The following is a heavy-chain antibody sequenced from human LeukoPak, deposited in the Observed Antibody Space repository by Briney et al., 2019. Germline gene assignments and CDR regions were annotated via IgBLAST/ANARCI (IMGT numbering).Heavy chain of an antibody. Sequence: GGSLRLSCAASGFTLINFAMTWVRRAPGKGLEWVSTITGGACATYYADSVKGRFTISSDNSKNTLYLQMNSLRAEDTAVYYCAKDGLETYYYIDYWGQGTLVTVSS. CDR1: GFTLINFA. CDR2: ITGGACAT. V-gene: IGHV3-23*01. D-gene: IGHD1-26*01. J-gene: IGHJ4*02. CDR3: AKDGLETYYYIDY.